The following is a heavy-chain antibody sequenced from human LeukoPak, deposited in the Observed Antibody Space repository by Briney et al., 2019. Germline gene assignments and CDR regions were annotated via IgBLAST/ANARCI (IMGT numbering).Heavy chain of an antibody. J-gene: IGHJ5*02. CDR3: ARAIYDSSGGYNWFDP. V-gene: IGHV1-2*02. Sequence: ASVKVSCKASGYIFTGYYMHWVRQAPGQGLEWMGWINPNSGGTNYAQKFQGRVTMTRDTSISTAYMELSRLRSDDTAVYYCARAIYDSSGGYNWFDPWGQGTLVTVSS. CDR2: INPNSGGT. D-gene: IGHD3-22*01. CDR1: GYIFTGYY.